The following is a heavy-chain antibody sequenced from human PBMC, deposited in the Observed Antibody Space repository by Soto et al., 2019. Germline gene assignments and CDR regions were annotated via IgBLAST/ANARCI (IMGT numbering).Heavy chain of an antibody. CDR3: ATVRSSGWEFDY. V-gene: IGHV1-18*01. Sequence: ASVKVSCKASGYSFTNDGISWVRQAPGQGLEWMGWISGHNGNTNYAQKFQGRVTMTEDTSTDTAYMELSSLRSEDTAVYYCATVRSSGWEFDYWGQGTLVTVSS. D-gene: IGHD6-19*01. CDR2: ISGHNGNT. CDR1: GYSFTNDG. J-gene: IGHJ4*02.